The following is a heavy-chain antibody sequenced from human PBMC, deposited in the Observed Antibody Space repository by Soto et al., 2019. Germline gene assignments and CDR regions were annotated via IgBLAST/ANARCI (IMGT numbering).Heavy chain of an antibody. D-gene: IGHD1-7*01. V-gene: IGHV3-23*01. J-gene: IGHJ6*02. Sequence: GGSLRLSCAASGFPFSSYAMSWVRQAPGKGLEWVSAISGSGGSTYYADSVKGRFTISRDNSKNTLYLQMNSLRAEDTAVYYCAKLGITGTTWYHGMDVWGQGTTVTVSS. CDR2: ISGSGGST. CDR3: AKLGITGTTWYHGMDV. CDR1: GFPFSSYA.